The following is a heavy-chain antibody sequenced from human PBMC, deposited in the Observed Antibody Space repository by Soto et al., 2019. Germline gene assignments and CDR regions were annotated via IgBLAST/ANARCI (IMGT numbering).Heavy chain of an antibody. CDR1: GGSISSGGYY. CDR3: ARERSMGLNWFDP. Sequence: PSETLSLTCTVSGGSISSGGYYWSWLRQHPGKGLEWIGYIYYSGSTYYNPSLKSRVTISVDTSKNQFSLKLSSVTAADTAVYYCARERSMGLNWFDPWGQGTLVTVSS. J-gene: IGHJ5*02. V-gene: IGHV4-31*03. CDR2: IYYSGST. D-gene: IGHD3-10*01.